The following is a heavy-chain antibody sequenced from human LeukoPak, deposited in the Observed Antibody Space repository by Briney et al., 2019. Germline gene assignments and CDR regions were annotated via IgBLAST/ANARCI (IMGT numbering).Heavy chain of an antibody. CDR3: AKDGPYSSSWPDAFDI. V-gene: IGHV3-23*01. Sequence: SGGSLRLSCAASGFTFSIYAMSWVRQAPGKGLECGLAISGSGGSTYYADSVKGRFTISRDNSKNTLYLKMNSLRAEDTAVYYCAKDGPYSSSWPDAFDIWGQGTMVTVSS. D-gene: IGHD6-13*01. J-gene: IGHJ3*02. CDR1: GFTFSIYA. CDR2: ISGSGGST.